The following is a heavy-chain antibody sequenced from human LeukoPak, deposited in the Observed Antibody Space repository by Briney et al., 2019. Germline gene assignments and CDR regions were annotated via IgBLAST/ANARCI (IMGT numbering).Heavy chain of an antibody. J-gene: IGHJ4*02. V-gene: IGHV3-11*01. CDR1: GFTFSYYY. D-gene: IGHD3-22*01. CDR3: AREANYYDGSGYSDY. Sequence: PGGSLRLSCAASGFTFSYYYMSWIRQAPGKGLEWVSYINSSGSTIYYADSVKGRFTISRNNAKNSLYLQMNSLRAEDTAVYYCAREANYYDGSGYSDYWGQGTLVTVSS. CDR2: INSSGSTI.